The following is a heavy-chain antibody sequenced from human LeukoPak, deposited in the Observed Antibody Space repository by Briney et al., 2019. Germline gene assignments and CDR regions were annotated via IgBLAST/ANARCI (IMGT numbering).Heavy chain of an antibody. CDR2: ISRSGSYI. CDR1: GFTFSSYS. CDR3: ARVWHCTSTSCYDY. D-gene: IGHD2-2*01. V-gene: IGHV3-21*01. Sequence: GGSLRLSCAASGFTFSSYSMNWVRQAPGKGLEWVSSISRSGSYIYYADSVKGRFTISRDNARNSLYLQMNSLRDEDTAVYYCARVWHCTSTSCYDYWGQGTLVTVSS. J-gene: IGHJ4*02.